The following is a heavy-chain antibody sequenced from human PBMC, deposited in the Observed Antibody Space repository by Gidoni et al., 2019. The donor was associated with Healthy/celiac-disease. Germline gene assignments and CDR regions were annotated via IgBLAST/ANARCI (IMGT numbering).Heavy chain of an antibody. D-gene: IGHD2-8*01. CDR1: GFTFSSYS. CDR3: ARLYEDAGHFDY. Sequence: EVQLVESGGGLVKPGGSLRLSCAASGFTFSSYSMNWVRKAPVKGLEWVSSISSSSSYIYYADSVKGRFTISRDNAKNSLYLKLNSLRAEDTAVYYCARLYEDAGHFDYWGQGTLVTVSS. V-gene: IGHV3-21*01. CDR2: ISSSSSYI. J-gene: IGHJ4*02.